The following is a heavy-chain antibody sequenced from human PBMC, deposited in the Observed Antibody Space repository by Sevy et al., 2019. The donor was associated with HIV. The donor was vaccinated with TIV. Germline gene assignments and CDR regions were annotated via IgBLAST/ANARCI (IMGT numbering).Heavy chain of an antibody. CDR1: GFTFDDYA. V-gene: IGHV3-49*03. Sequence: GGSLRLSCTTSGFTFDDYAMGWFRQAPGKGLEWVAFITRNSYEAYGGTTDYGASVKGRFIISRDDSKSIAYLQMNSLKTEDTGVYYCTRGLATADTPEYYFDYWGRGTLVTVSS. J-gene: IGHJ4*02. D-gene: IGHD5-12*01. CDR2: ITRNSYEAYGGTT. CDR3: TRGLATADTPEYYFDY.